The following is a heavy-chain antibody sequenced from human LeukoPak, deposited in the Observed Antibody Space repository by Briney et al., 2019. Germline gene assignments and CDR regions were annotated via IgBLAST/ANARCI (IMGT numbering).Heavy chain of an antibody. CDR3: ARDYPYSYYMNV. V-gene: IGHV3-21*01. J-gene: IGHJ6*03. D-gene: IGHD4-11*01. Sequence: GGSLRLSCAGSGFSFSHYAINWVRQAPGKGLEWVSSITSSSDYIYYADSVKGRFTVSRDNAKNLLYLQMNSLRAEDTAVYYCARDYPYSYYMNVWGNGTTVTVSS. CDR1: GFSFSHYA. CDR2: ITSSSDYI.